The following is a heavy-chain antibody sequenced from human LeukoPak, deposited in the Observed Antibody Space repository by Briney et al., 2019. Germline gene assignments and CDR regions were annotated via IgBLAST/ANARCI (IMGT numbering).Heavy chain of an antibody. CDR1: GYTFTGYY. Sequence: ASVKVSCKASGYTFTGYYMHWVRQAPGQGLEWMGWINPNSGGTNYAQKFQGRVTMTRDTSISTVYMELSRPRSDDTAVYYCARDVQLERLLHWGQGTLVTVSS. CDR2: INPNSGGT. V-gene: IGHV1-2*02. D-gene: IGHD1-1*01. CDR3: ARDVQLERLLH. J-gene: IGHJ4*02.